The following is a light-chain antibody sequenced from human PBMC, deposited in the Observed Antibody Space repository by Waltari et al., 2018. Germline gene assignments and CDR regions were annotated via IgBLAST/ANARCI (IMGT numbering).Light chain of an antibody. Sequence: DIVMTQSPDSLAVSLGERATINCKSSQYVLYSSNNKNYLAWYQQKPGQPPKLLIYWASARESGVPYRFSGSGSGTDFTLTISSRQAEDVAVYYCQQYYSTPRTFGQGTKVEIK. CDR1: QYVLYSSNNKNY. CDR3: QQYYSTPRT. CDR2: WAS. V-gene: IGKV4-1*01. J-gene: IGKJ1*01.